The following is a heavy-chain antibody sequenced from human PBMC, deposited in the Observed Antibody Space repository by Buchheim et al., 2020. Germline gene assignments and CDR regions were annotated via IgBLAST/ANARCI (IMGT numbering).Heavy chain of an antibody. J-gene: IGHJ4*02. CDR3: ARENGGIFDF. Sequence: EVQLLESGGDLVQPGGSLRLSCAASGFTFSSYDMNWVRQAPGKGLEWVSYISSSSGTIYYADSVKGRFTISRDNAKNSLSLQMNSLRDEDTTVYYCARENGGIFDFWGQGTL. CDR2: ISSSSGTI. D-gene: IGHD7-27*01. CDR1: GFTFSSYD. V-gene: IGHV3-48*02.